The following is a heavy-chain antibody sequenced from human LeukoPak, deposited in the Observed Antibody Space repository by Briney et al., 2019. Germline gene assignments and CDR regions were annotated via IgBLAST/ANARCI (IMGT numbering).Heavy chain of an antibody. Sequence: PGGSVRLSCAASGFTFSSYGMSWVRQAPGKGLEWVSAISGSGRSTYYADSVKGRFTISRDNSKNTLYLQMNSPRAEDTAVYYCAKVDCSGGSCWFDPWGQGTLVTVSS. D-gene: IGHD2-15*01. CDR2: ISGSGRST. V-gene: IGHV3-23*01. J-gene: IGHJ5*02. CDR3: AKVDCSGGSCWFDP. CDR1: GFTFSSYG.